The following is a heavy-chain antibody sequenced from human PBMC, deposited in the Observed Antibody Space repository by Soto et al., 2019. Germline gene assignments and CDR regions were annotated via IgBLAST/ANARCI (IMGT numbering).Heavy chain of an antibody. CDR1: GFTFSNYI. J-gene: IGHJ4*02. CDR2: ISSSGSYI. Sequence: GSLRLSCAASGFTFSNYIMNWVRQAPGKGLEWVSSISSSGSYIYYADSVKGRFTISRDNAKNSLYLQMNSLRAEDTAVYYCARGGGATKLSDYWGQGTLVTVSS. D-gene: IGHD1-26*01. CDR3: ARGGGATKLSDY. V-gene: IGHV3-21*01.